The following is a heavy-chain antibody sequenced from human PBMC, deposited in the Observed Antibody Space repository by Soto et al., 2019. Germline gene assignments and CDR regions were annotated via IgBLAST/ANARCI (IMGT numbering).Heavy chain of an antibody. V-gene: IGHV1-18*04. Sequence: ASVKVSCKASGYTFTSYGISWVRQAPGQGLEWMGWISAYNGNTNYAQKLQGRVTMTTDTSTSTAYMKLRSLRSDDTAVYYCARGGFYDSSGYYFDYWGQGTLVTVSS. J-gene: IGHJ4*02. CDR2: ISAYNGNT. CDR1: GYTFTSYG. D-gene: IGHD3-22*01. CDR3: ARGGFYDSSGYYFDY.